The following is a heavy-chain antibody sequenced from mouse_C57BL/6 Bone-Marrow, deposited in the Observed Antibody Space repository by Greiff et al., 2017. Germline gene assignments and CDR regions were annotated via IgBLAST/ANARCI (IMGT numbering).Heavy chain of an antibody. CDR3: AKYKGNARFYSDYFDY. V-gene: IGHV7-3*01. CDR2: IINKANGYTT. Sequence: EVKLMESGGGLVQPGGSLSLSCAASGFTFTDYYMSWFRQPPGKALEWLGFIINKANGYTTEHSASVKGPFTNPRDNSQRILYFQMYALRAEDSATYYCAKYKGNARFYSDYFDYWGKGTTLTVSS. J-gene: IGHJ2*01. CDR1: GFTFTDYY. D-gene: IGHD2-1*01.